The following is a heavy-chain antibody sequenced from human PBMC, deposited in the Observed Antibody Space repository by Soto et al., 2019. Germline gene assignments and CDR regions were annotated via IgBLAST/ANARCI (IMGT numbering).Heavy chain of an antibody. CDR3: ARDFGESPVSGYRRLYDAFDI. Sequence: PSETLSLTCNVSGGSINGYYWSWIRQPAGKGLEWIGLIYTSGSTKYNPSLKSRVTRSVDTSKKQFSLKLTSVTAADTAVYYCARDFGESPVSGYRRLYDAFDIWGQGTVVTVSS. CDR2: IYTSGST. CDR1: GGSINGYY. V-gene: IGHV4-4*07. J-gene: IGHJ3*02. D-gene: IGHD3-3*01.